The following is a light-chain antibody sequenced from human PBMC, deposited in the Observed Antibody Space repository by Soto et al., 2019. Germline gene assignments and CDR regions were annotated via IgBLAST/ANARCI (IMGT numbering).Light chain of an antibody. Sequence: DIQMTQSPSTLSASVGDRVIITCRASQSPGTWMAWYQQKPGTAPVLLIYDVSKLESGVPSRFSGRASGTKFTLTITSLQPDDFATYYCQQYFSYTLTFGGGTKLDIK. J-gene: IGKJ4*01. CDR2: DVS. CDR3: QQYFSYTLT. CDR1: QSPGTW. V-gene: IGKV1-5*01.